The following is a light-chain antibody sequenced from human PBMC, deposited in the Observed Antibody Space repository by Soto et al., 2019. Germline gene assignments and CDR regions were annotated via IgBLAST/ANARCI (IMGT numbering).Light chain of an antibody. CDR3: QQYGSSIWT. CDR2: GXS. CDR1: QSVSGRC. V-gene: IGKV3-20*01. Sequence: EIVLTQSPGTLSLSPGQGATLSCGXSQSVSGRCLAWYQQKPGQAPRLXXDGXSTRATGSPDRFSGSGYGTDFTLSINRLEPEYFAVYYCQQYGSSIWTFGQGTKVDIK. J-gene: IGKJ1*01.